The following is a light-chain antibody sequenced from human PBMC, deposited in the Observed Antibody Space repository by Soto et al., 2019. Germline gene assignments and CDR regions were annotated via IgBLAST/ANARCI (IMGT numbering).Light chain of an antibody. CDR2: KAS. CDR3: QQVNSYPPT. CDR1: QSISVW. J-gene: IGKJ5*01. V-gene: IGKV1-5*03. Sequence: DIQMTQSPSTLSASVGDRVTITCRAIQSISVWLAWYQQKAGKAPNLLXYKASRLESGVPSRFRGSGSATDFTLTISSLQPEDFASYYCQQVNSYPPTFGQGTRLEIK.